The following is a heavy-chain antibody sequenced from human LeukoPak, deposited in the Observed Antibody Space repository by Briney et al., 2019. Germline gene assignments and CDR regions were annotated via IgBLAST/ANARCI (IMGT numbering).Heavy chain of an antibody. D-gene: IGHD3-22*01. CDR1: GYTFTSYA. CDR3: ATRSKGYDSSGYLHD. Sequence: GASVKVSCKASGYTFTSYAMNWVRQAPGQGLEWMGWINTNTGNPTYAQGFTGRFVFSLDTSVSTAYLQISSLKAEDTAVYYCATRSKGYDSSGYLHDWGQGTLVTVSS. V-gene: IGHV7-4-1*02. J-gene: IGHJ4*02. CDR2: INTNTGNP.